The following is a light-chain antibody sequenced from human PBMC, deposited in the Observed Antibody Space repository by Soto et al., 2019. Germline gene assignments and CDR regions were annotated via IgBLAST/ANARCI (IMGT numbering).Light chain of an antibody. Sequence: EIVMTQSPATLSVSPGERATLSCRASQSVSSNLAWYQQKPGQAPRLLIYGASTRATGIPAMFSGSGSGTEFTLTLSSLQSEDFAVFYCQQYDNWPITFGQGTRLEI. CDR1: QSVSSN. CDR3: QQYDNWPIT. J-gene: IGKJ5*01. CDR2: GAS. V-gene: IGKV3-15*01.